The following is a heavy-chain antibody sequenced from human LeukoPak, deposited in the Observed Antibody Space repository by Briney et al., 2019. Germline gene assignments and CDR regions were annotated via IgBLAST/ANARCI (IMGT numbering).Heavy chain of an antibody. J-gene: IGHJ4*02. D-gene: IGHD2-2*01. CDR3: AMGVVVPEYYFDY. CDR2: IIPILGIA. Sequence: SVKVSXKASGGTFSSYTISWVRQAPGQGLEWMGRIIPILGIANYAQKFQGRVTITADKSTSTAYMELSSLRSEDTAVYYCAMGVVVPEYYFDYWGQGTLVTVSS. CDR1: GGTFSSYT. V-gene: IGHV1-69*02.